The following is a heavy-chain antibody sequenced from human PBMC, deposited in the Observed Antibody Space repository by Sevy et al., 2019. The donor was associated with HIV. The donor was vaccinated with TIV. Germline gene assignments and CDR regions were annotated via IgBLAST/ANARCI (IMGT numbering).Heavy chain of an antibody. CDR3: ARDCSSTTCLWGLDF. V-gene: IGHV3-11*05. CDR2: ISSGNTYT. D-gene: IGHD2-2*01. Sequence: GGSLRLSCAASGLIFSDYYMGWVRQAPGKGLEWVADISSGNTYTNYADSVKGRFTISRDNAKKSLYLQMNTLRAEDTALYYCARDCSSTTCLWGLDFWGQGTTVTVSS. CDR1: GLIFSDYY. J-gene: IGHJ6*02.